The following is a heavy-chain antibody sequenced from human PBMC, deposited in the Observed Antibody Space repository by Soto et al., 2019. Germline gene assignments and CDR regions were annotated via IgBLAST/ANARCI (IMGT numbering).Heavy chain of an antibody. V-gene: IGHV2-5*01. Sequence: SGPTLVNPTQTLTLTCSFSGFSLSVYGLRVIWFRQPPGETLECLALIHWNDDKRYSPYLKSRLTITKDTSKNQVVLTLTNLDPLDTGTYFCAHTKDSSGFLTYWGKGIMVTVSA. CDR2: IHWNDDK. D-gene: IGHD3-22*01. CDR3: AHTKDSSGFLTY. CDR1: GFSLSVYGLR. J-gene: IGHJ4*02.